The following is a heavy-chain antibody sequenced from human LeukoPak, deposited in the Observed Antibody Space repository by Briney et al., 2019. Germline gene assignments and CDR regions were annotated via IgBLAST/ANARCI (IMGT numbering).Heavy chain of an antibody. J-gene: IGHJ4*02. V-gene: IGHV3-33*01. CDR1: GLTFSSYG. CDR3: ASAAGAYDN. CDR2: IWSDGSNK. Sequence: GGSLRLSCEASGLTFSSYGMHWVRQPPGKGLEWVAVIWSDGSNKYYADSVKGRFAISRDNSKNTVWLQMNSLRAEDTAVYYCASAAGAYDNWGQGTLVTVSS. D-gene: IGHD6-13*01.